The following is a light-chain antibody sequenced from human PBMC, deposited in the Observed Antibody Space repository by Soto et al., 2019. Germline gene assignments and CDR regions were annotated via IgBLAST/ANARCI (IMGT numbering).Light chain of an antibody. CDR2: TAS. J-gene: IGKJ1*01. Sequence: DIQMTQSPSSLSASVGDRVSISCRASQTITNWLACYQQKPGKATKLLIYTASTSKSGPPSRFSASGSGTEFTITISSLHPDDFATYYCQHNNRHSEAFGQGTKVDI. CDR1: QTITNW. CDR3: QHNNRHSEA. V-gene: IGKV1-5*03.